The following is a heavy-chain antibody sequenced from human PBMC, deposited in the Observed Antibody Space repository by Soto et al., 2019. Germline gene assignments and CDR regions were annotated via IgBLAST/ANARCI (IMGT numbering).Heavy chain of an antibody. V-gene: IGHV2-5*02. Sequence: QITLKESGPTLVKPTQTLTLTCTFSGFSLRTSGVGVGWIRQPPGKALEWLALIYWDDDKRYSPSLKSRLTITKATSKHPVVHTMTDMDPVGTATYYCEHSARYYDILTGYYYPLNFDYWGQGTLVTVSS. D-gene: IGHD3-9*01. CDR1: GFSLRTSGVG. J-gene: IGHJ4*02. CDR3: EHSARYYDILTGYYYPLNFDY. CDR2: IYWDDDK.